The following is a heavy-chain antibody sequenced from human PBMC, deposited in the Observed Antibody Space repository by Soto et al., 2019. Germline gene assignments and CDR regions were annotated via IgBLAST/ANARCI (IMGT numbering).Heavy chain of an antibody. V-gene: IGHV1-18*01. CDR1: GYTFTSYG. CDR2: ISAYNGNT. D-gene: IGHD2-15*01. J-gene: IGHJ5*02. CDR3: PRVKGGDIVVVVAATPIWFDP. Sequence: ASVKVSCKASGYTFTSYGISWVRQAPGQGLEWMGWISAYNGNTNYAQKLQGRVTMTTDTSTSTAYMELRSPRSDDTAVYYCPRVKGGDIVVVVAATPIWFDPWGQGTLVTVSS.